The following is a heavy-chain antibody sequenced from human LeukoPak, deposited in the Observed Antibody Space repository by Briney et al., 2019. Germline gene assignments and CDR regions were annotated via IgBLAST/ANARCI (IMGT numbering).Heavy chain of an antibody. Sequence: LETLSLTCAVSGGSFSDYYCCWVRQPPGKGLEWIGSIYYSGSTYYNPSLKSRVTISVDTSKNQFSLKLSSVTAADTAVYYCARHYDSSSWFDYWGQGTLVTVSS. CDR1: GGSFSDYY. CDR3: ARHYDSSSWFDY. CDR2: IYYSGST. D-gene: IGHD6-13*01. J-gene: IGHJ4*02. V-gene: IGHV4-39*01.